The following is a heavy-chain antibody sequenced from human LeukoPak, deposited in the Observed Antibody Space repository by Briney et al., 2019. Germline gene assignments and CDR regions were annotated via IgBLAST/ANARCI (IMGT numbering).Heavy chain of an antibody. D-gene: IGHD2-2*01. V-gene: IGHV3-21*01. J-gene: IGHJ4*02. CDR3: VRDPHIVVVPAARVYYFDY. CDR2: ISSRSSYYI. Sequence: PGGSLRLSCAVSGFTFRTYAMNWVRQAPGKGLEWVSSISSRSSYYIYYADSVKGRFTISRDNAKNSLYLQMDSLRAEDTAVYYCVRDPHIVVVPAARVYYFDYWGQGTLVTVSS. CDR1: GFTFRTYA.